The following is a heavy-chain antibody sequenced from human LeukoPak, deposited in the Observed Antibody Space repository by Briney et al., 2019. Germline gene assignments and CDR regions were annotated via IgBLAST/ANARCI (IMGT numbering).Heavy chain of an antibody. J-gene: IGHJ4*02. D-gene: IGHD4-17*01. CDR2: IYYSGST. CDR3: TREDYGDASIDY. V-gene: IGHV4-39*07. Sequence: PSETLSLTCTVSGGSISSGGYYRDWIRQPPGKGLEWIGSIYYSGSTYYNPSLKSRVTMAVDTSKNQFSLRLTSVTAADTAVYFCTREDYGDASIDYWGQGTLVTVSS. CDR1: GGSISSGGYY.